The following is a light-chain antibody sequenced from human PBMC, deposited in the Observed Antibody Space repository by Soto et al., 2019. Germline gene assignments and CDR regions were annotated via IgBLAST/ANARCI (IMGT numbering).Light chain of an antibody. Sequence: SYELTQPPSVSVAPGQTARITCGGNNIGSKSVHWYQQKPGQAPVLVVYDDSDRPSGIPERFSGSNSGNTATLTISGLQADDEAEYFCSSYTAGRTFVFGGGTKLTVL. CDR2: DDS. CDR1: NIGSKS. CDR3: SSYTAGRTFV. V-gene: IGLV3-21*02. J-gene: IGLJ2*01.